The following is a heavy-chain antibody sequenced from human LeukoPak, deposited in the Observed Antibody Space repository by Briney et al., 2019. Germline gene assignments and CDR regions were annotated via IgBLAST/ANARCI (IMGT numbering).Heavy chain of an antibody. Sequence: TLSLTCTVSSGSISSGSYYWSWIRQPAGKGLEWIGRIYTSGNTNYNPSLKSRVTISVDTSKNQFSLKLSSVTAADTAVYYCARYIVLMRHYMDVWGKGTTVTVSS. CDR3: ARYIVLMRHYMDV. D-gene: IGHD2-8*01. CDR1: SGSISSGSYY. V-gene: IGHV4-61*02. J-gene: IGHJ6*03. CDR2: IYTSGNT.